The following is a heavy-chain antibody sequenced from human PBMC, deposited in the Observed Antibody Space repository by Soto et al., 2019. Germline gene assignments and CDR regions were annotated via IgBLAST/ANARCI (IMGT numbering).Heavy chain of an antibody. J-gene: IGHJ4*02. CDR1: GFTFSAYW. V-gene: IGHV3-7*03. CDR2: IKQDGSEK. D-gene: IGHD5-18*01. Sequence: VGSLRLSCAASGFTFSAYWMSWVRQAPGKGLEWVANIKQDGSEKYYMDSVKGRFTISRDNAKYSLYLQMNSLRAEDTAVYYCESGRGYSYGWGQGTLVTVSS. CDR3: ESGRGYSYG.